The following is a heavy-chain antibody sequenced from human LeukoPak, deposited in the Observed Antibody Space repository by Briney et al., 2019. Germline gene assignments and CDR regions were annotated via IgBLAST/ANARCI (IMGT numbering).Heavy chain of an antibody. CDR2: ISYDESNK. CDR3: AKEYYDFWSGYSPLDY. J-gene: IGHJ4*02. D-gene: IGHD3-3*01. Sequence: PGGSLRLSCAASGFTFSSYGMQWVRQAPGEGLEWVAVISYDESNKWYADSVKGRFTTSRDNSQNTLSLQMNSLRAEDTAVYYCAKEYYDFWSGYSPLDYWGQGTLVTVSS. V-gene: IGHV3-30*18. CDR1: GFTFSSYG.